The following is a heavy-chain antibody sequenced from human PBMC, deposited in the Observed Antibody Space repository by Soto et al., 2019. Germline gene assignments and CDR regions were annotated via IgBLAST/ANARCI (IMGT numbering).Heavy chain of an antibody. CDR3: ARGIAAAGGDAFDI. CDR2: MNPNSGNT. CDR1: GYTFTSYD. J-gene: IGHJ3*02. D-gene: IGHD6-13*01. V-gene: IGHV1-8*01. Sequence: QVQLVQSGAEVKKPGASVKVSCKASGYTFTSYDINWVRQATGQGLEWMGWMNPNSGNTGYAQKFQGRVTMTRNTAISTAYMERSSLRSEDTAVYYCARGIAAAGGDAFDIWGQGTMVTVSS.